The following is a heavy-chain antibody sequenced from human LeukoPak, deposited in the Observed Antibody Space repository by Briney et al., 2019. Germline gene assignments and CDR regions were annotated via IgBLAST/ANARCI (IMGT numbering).Heavy chain of an antibody. CDR1: DSPSVTTTW. V-gene: IGHV3-74*01. CDR2: INSGGSST. D-gene: IGHD1-1*01. J-gene: IGHJ4*02. CDR3: VVLPIGTRGYERPH. Sequence: PGRCLSPVQPLDSPSVTTTWTDCVSQHPGNWLVWVSLINSGGSSTRYADSVKGRFTIYRDNAKNTLYLQMNSPRAEDTAVYYCVVLPIGTRGYERPHWGRGTLVTVSS.